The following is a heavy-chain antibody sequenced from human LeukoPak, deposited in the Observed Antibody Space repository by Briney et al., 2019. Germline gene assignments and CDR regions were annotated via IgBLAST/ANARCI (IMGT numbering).Heavy chain of an antibody. V-gene: IGHV3-21*01. J-gene: IGHJ4*02. Sequence: PGGSLRLSCAASGFTFSTFSMNWVRQAPGKGLEWVSSISSSSTYIHYADSVKGRFTISRDNAKNTVYLQMNSLRDEDTAVYYCAKDYYGSLEYWGQGTLVTVSS. CDR3: AKDYYGSLEY. CDR1: GFTFSTFS. CDR2: ISSSSTYI. D-gene: IGHD3-10*01.